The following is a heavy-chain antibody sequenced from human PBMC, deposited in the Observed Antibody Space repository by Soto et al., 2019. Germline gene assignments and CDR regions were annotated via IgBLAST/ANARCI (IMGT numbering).Heavy chain of an antibody. V-gene: IGHV4-59*08. J-gene: IGHJ4*02. D-gene: IGHD6-6*01. CDR1: GGSISSYY. CDR2: IYYSGST. CDR3: ARERDFDSSSRGFDY. Sequence: QVQLQESGPGLVKPSETLSLTCTVSGGSISSYYWSWIRQPPGKGLEWIGYIYYSGSTNYNPSLKSRGTISVDTSKNQFSLKLSSVTAADTAVYYCARERDFDSSSRGFDYWGQGTLVTVSS.